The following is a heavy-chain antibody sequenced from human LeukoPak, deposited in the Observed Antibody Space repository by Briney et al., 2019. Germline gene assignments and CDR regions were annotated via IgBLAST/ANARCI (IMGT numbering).Heavy chain of an antibody. CDR3: AKEDSYGFSPFDY. V-gene: IGHV3-48*04. CDR1: GFTFSSYS. Sequence: GGSLRLSCAASGFTFSSYSMNWVRQAPGKGLEWVSYISSASGSIYYADSVKGRFTISRDNAKNSLFLQMNSLRAEDTAVYYCAKEDSYGFSPFDYWGQGTLVTVSS. CDR2: ISSASGSI. D-gene: IGHD5-18*01. J-gene: IGHJ4*02.